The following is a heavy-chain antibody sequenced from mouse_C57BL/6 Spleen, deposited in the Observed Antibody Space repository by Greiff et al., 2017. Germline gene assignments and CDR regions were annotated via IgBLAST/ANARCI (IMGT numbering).Heavy chain of an antibody. CDR2: ISDGGSYT. Sequence: EVQRVESGGGLVKPGGSLKLSCAASGFTFSSYAMSWVRQTPEKRLEWVATISDGGSYTYYPDNVKGRFTISRDNAKNNRYLQMSHLKSEDTAMYYCARDRYYGSSLYWYFDVWGTGTTVTVSS. V-gene: IGHV5-4*01. D-gene: IGHD1-1*01. J-gene: IGHJ1*03. CDR3: ARDRYYGSSLYWYFDV. CDR1: GFTFSSYA.